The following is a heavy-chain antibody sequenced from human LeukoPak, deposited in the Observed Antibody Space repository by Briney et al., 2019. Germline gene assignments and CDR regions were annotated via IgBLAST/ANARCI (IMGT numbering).Heavy chain of an antibody. CDR3: AKMGDIVVVVAATNNWFDP. J-gene: IGHJ5*02. CDR2: ISGSGGST. CDR1: GFTFSSYG. Sequence: GGSLRLSCAASGFTFSSYGMSWVRQAPGKGLEWVSAISGSGGSTYYADSVKGRFTISRDNSKNTLYLQMNSLRAEDTAVYYCAKMGDIVVVVAATNNWFDPWGQGTLVTVSS. D-gene: IGHD2-15*01. V-gene: IGHV3-23*01.